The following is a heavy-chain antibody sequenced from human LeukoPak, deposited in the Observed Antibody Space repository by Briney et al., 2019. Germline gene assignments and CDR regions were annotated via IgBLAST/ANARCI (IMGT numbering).Heavy chain of an antibody. J-gene: IGHJ4*02. D-gene: IGHD3-10*01. Sequence: GGSLRLSCAASGFTFSSYGMHWVRQAPGKGLERVAVIWYDGSNKYYADSVKGRFTISRDNSKNTLYLQMNSLRAEDTAVYYCARDGSGGFDYWGQGTLVTVSS. V-gene: IGHV3-33*01. CDR3: ARDGSGGFDY. CDR1: GFTFSSYG. CDR2: IWYDGSNK.